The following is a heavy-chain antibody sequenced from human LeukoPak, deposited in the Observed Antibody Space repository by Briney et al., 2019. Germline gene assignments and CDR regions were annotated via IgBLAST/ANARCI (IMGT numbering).Heavy chain of an antibody. V-gene: IGHV3-23*01. CDR3: AIHYGDYQQRGY. D-gene: IGHD4-17*01. J-gene: IGHJ4*02. CDR1: GFTLRTYG. CDR2: ISGGTDAT. Sequence: PGGSLRLSCAASGFTLRTYGMSWVRQAPGKGLEWVSSISGGTDATYYADSVKGRFTISRDNSKNTPYLQMNSLRAEDTAVYYCAIHYGDYQQRGYWGRGTLVTVSS.